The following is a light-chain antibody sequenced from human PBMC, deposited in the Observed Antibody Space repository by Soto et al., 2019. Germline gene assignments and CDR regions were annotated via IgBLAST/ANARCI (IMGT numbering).Light chain of an antibody. Sequence: DIQMTQSPSTLSASVGDRVTIACRASQNINNLLAWYQQKPGKAPKLLIYRASSLYSGVPSRFSGSGSGTQFTLTINGLQPDDFASYYCQQYNNYEWTFGQGTKVEVK. J-gene: IGKJ1*01. CDR1: QNINNL. CDR2: RAS. V-gene: IGKV1-5*03. CDR3: QQYNNYEWT.